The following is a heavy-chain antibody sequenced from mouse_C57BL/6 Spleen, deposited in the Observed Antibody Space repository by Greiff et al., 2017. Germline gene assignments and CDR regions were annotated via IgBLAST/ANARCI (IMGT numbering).Heavy chain of an antibody. CDR1: GYAFSSSW. Sequence: VQLQQSGPELVKPGASVKISCKASGYAFSSSWMNWVKQRPGKGLEWIGRIYPGDGDTNYNGKFKGKDTLTADKSSSTAYMQLSSLTSEDSAVYFCARDYGSSYNWYFDVWGTGTTVTVSS. V-gene: IGHV1-82*01. CDR3: ARDYGSSYNWYFDV. CDR2: IYPGDGDT. D-gene: IGHD1-1*01. J-gene: IGHJ1*03.